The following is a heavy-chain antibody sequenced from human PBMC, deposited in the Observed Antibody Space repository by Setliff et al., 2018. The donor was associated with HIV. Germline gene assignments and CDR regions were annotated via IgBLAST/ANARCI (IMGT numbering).Heavy chain of an antibody. J-gene: IGHJ4*02. CDR2: ISWNSGSI. CDR3: AKGAFYYYDSSGYYYPFDY. CDR1: GFTFDDYA. D-gene: IGHD3-22*01. Sequence: GGSLRLSCAASGFTFDDYAIHWVRQAPGKGLEWVSGISWNSGSIGYADSVKGRFTISRDNAKNSLYLQMNSLRAEDTALYYCAKGAFYYYDSSGYYYPFDYWGQGTLVTVS. V-gene: IGHV3-9*01.